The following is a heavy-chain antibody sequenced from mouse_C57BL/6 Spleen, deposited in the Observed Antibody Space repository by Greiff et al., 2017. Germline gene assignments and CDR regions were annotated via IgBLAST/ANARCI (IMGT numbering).Heavy chain of an antibody. Sequence: VQLQQSGPELVKPGASVKIPCKASGYKFTDYNMDWVKQSHGKSLEWIGDINPNNGGTIYNQKFKGKATLTVDKSSSTAYMELRSLTSEDTAVYYCARSYYSNYDYVDYWGQGTTLTVSS. J-gene: IGHJ2*01. V-gene: IGHV1-18*01. CDR1: GYKFTDYN. CDR3: ARSYYSNYDYVDY. D-gene: IGHD2-5*01. CDR2: INPNNGGT.